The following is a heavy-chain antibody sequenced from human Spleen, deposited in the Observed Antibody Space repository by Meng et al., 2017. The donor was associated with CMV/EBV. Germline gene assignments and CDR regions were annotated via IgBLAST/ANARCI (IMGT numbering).Heavy chain of an antibody. J-gene: IGHJ4*02. V-gene: IGHV3-30-3*01. CDR1: GISFSSYS. CDR2: ISYDGSNK. CDR3: ARGTGGYYLGWVDY. Sequence: GESLKISCSASGISFSSYSMSWVRQAPGKGLEWVAVISYDGSNKYYADSVKGRFTISRDNSKNTLYLQMNSLRAEDTAVYYCARGTGGYYLGWVDYWGQGTLVTVSS. D-gene: IGHD3-22*01.